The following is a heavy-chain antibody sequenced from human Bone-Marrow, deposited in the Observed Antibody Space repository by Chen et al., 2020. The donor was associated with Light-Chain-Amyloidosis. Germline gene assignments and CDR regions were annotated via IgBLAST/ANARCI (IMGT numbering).Heavy chain of an antibody. CDR3: ARDPTPSWYDFWSGYYPYY. J-gene: IGHJ4*02. CDR2: IWYDGGNK. Sequence: QVQLVESGGGVVQPGRSLRLSCAASGFTFSSYGMHWVRQAPGKRLEWVAVIWYDGGNKYYADSVKGRFTISRDNSKNTLYLQMNSLRAEDTAVYYCARDPTPSWYDFWSGYYPYYWGQGTLVTVSS. V-gene: IGHV3-33*01. CDR1: GFTFSSYG. D-gene: IGHD3-3*01.